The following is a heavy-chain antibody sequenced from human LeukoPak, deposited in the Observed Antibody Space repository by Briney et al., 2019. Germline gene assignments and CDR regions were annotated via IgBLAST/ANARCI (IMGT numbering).Heavy chain of an antibody. D-gene: IGHD4-17*01. CDR2: IYYSGST. V-gene: IGHV4-59*01. CDR1: GGSISSYY. J-gene: IGHJ6*03. CDR3: AATTVTHDWGSYYMDV. Sequence: ASETLSLTCTVSGGSISSYYWSWIRQPPGKGLEWIGSIYYSGSTNYNPSLKSRVIISVDTSKNQFSLKLSSVTAADTAVYYCAATTVTHDWGSYYMDVWGKGTTVTISS.